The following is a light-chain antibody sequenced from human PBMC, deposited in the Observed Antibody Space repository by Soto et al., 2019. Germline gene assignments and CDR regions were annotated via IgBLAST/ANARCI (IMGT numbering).Light chain of an antibody. V-gene: IGKV3-20*01. Sequence: IVLTQSPSTLSLSPGERATLSCRASQSVSSYLAWYQQKLGQAPRLLIYGTSSRATGIPDRFSGSGSGTDFTLTISRLEPEDFAVYYCQQYHSSLSITFGQGTRLEI. CDR3: QQYHSSLSIT. J-gene: IGKJ5*01. CDR1: QSVSSY. CDR2: GTS.